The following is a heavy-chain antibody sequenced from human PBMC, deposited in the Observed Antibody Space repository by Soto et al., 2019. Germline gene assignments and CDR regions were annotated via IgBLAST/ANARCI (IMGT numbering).Heavy chain of an antibody. V-gene: IGHV1-3*01. D-gene: IGHD2-8*02. CDR2: ITPDNGNT. Sequence: QVPFVQSGAEVKKPGASVRVSCKASGYIFTTYAIHSVRQAPGQRLEWMGWITPDNGNTKYSQNFQGSVTITRYTSASTVYIELRCLIAADTAVYSCARDALARYCAGPTCYVPSFDYWGQGTLVSASS. J-gene: IGHJ4*02. CDR1: GYIFTTYA. CDR3: ARDALARYCAGPTCYVPSFDY.